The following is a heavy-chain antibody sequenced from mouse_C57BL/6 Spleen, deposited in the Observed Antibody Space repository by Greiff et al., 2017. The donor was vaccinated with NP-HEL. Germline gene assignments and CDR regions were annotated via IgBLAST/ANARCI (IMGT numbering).Heavy chain of an antibody. V-gene: IGHV1-50*01. CDR3: ARSYYGSSYVHWYAMDY. Sequence: QVQLQQPGAELVKPGASVKLSCKASGYTFTSYWMQWVKQRPGQGLEWIGEIDPSDSYTNYNQKFKGKATLTVDTSSSTAYMQLSSLTSEDSAVYYCARSYYGSSYVHWYAMDYWGQGTSVTVSS. CDR1: GYTFTSYW. J-gene: IGHJ4*01. CDR2: IDPSDSYT. D-gene: IGHD1-1*01.